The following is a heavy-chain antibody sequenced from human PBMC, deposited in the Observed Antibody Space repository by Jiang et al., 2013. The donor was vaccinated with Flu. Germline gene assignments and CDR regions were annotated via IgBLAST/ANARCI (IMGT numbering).Heavy chain of an antibody. CDR3: ARDHNAYYFDSSGAYRNWFDP. Sequence: SLTCAVSGYSISSGYYWGWIRQPPGKGLEWIGSIYNSGSTYYNPSLKSRVTISVDTSKNQFSLKLSSVTAADAAVYYCARDHNAYYFDSSGAYRNWFDPWGQGTLVTVSS. J-gene: IGHJ5*02. CDR1: GYSISSGYY. CDR2: IYNSGST. V-gene: IGHV4-38-2*02. D-gene: IGHD3-22*01.